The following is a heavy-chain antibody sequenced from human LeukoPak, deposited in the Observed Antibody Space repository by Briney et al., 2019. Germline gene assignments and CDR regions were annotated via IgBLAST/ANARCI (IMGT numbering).Heavy chain of an antibody. D-gene: IGHD5-12*01. V-gene: IGHV1-18*01. CDR3: ARDLPKTGYVDASGI. Sequence: GASVKVSCKASGFTFTKYGISWVRQAPGQGLEWMGWINPYDGHTNYTQKFQGRVTLTTDTSTNTAYMELGSLRSDDTAVYYCARDLPKTGYVDASGIWVQGTMVTVSS. J-gene: IGHJ3*02. CDR1: GFTFTKYG. CDR2: INPYDGHT.